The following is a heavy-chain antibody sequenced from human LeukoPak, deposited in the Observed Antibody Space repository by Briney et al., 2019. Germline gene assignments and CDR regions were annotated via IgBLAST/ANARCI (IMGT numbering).Heavy chain of an antibody. CDR3: AAVAGTEGGFDY. CDR1: GFTFTSSA. CDR2: IVVGSGNT. Sequence: SVKVSCKASGFTFTSSAMQWVRQARGQRLEWIGWIVVGSGNTNYAQKFQEGVTITRDMSTSTAYMELSSLRSEDTAVYYCAAVAGTEGGFDYWGQGTLVTVSS. V-gene: IGHV1-58*02. D-gene: IGHD6-19*01. J-gene: IGHJ4*02.